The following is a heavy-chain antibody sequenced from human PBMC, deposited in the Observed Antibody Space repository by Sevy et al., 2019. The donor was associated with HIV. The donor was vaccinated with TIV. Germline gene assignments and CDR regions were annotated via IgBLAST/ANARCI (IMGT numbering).Heavy chain of an antibody. CDR3: ACYAIDVFYI. J-gene: IGHJ3*02. CDR1: GYTFTGYY. V-gene: IGHV1-2*06. D-gene: IGHD3-16*01. CDR2: INPNSGGT. Sequence: ASVKVSCQASGYTFTGYYIHWVRQAPGLGLEWMGRINPNSGGTNYAEKFQGRVTMTRDTSISTAYMELSRVRSDDTAVYYCACYAIDVFYIWGQGTTVTVSS.